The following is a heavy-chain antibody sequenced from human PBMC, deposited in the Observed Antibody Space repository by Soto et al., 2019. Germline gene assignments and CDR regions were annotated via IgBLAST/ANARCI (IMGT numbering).Heavy chain of an antibody. D-gene: IGHD4-17*01. CDR2: FYPGDSDT. CDR1: GYYFPSYW. V-gene: IGHV5-51*01. CDR3: ARQGNGAEGFDY. J-gene: IGHJ4*02. Sequence: GESLKISCKGSGYYFPSYWIGWVRQMPGKGLEWLGIFYPGDSDTRYSPSFQGQVTISADRSISTAYLQWSSLKPSDTAMYYCARQGNGAEGFDYWGQGTLVTVS.